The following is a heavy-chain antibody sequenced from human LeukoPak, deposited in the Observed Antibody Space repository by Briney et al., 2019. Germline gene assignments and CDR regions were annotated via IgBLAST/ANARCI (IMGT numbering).Heavy chain of an antibody. CDR2: INTGNGNT. CDR3: ARAYSSSWPGPFFDY. V-gene: IGHV1-3*03. CDR1: GYTFTSYT. J-gene: IGHJ4*02. Sequence: ASVKVSCKASGYTFTSYTMHWVRQAPGQRLEWMGWINTGNGNTKYSQEFQGRVTITGDTSASTAYMELSSLRSEDMAVYYCARAYSSSWPGPFFDYWGQGTLVTVSS. D-gene: IGHD6-13*01.